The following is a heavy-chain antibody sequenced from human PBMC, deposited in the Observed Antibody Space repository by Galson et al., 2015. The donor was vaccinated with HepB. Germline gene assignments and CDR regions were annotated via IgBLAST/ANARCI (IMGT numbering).Heavy chain of an antibody. D-gene: IGHD3-22*01. V-gene: IGHV3-15*07. J-gene: IGHJ4*02. Sequence: SLRLSCAASGLSLSYAWMNWVRQAPGKGLEWVGRIKSKSDGGAVDYAAPVKGRATISRDESKNTFFLEMSNLKTEDTAVYYCMTDYSYEGYWGQGTLVTVSS. CDR3: MTDYSYEGY. CDR1: GLSLSYAW. CDR2: IKSKSDGGAV.